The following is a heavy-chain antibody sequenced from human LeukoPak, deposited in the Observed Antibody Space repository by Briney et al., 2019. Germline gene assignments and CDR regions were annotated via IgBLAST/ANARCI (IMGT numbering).Heavy chain of an antibody. CDR1: GFTFSSYA. CDR3: ARECRDGFYYDCYYYYGMDV. J-gene: IGHJ6*02. V-gene: IGHV3-30-3*01. CDR2: ISYDGSNK. D-gene: IGHD5-24*01. Sequence: PGRSLRLPCAPSGFTFSSYAMLWVRQAPGKGLEWVAVISYDGSNKYYADSVKGRFTISRDNSKNTLYLQMNSLRAEDTAVYYCARECRDGFYYDCYYYYGMDVWGQGTTVTVSS.